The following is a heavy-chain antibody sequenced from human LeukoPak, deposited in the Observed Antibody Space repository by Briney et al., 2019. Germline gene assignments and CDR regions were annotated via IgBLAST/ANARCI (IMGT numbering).Heavy chain of an antibody. CDR1: GFTFTTFW. Sequence: GGSLRLSCATSGFTFTTFWMHWVRQIPGKGLMWVSRIESNGLTLYADSVRDRFTISRDNGKNTIYLQMNSLRVDDTAIYYCAKAATYFYGSVTYDWFESWGQGTLVTVSS. D-gene: IGHD3-10*01. V-gene: IGHV3-74*01. CDR3: AKAATYFYGSVTYDWFES. CDR2: IESNGLT. J-gene: IGHJ5*01.